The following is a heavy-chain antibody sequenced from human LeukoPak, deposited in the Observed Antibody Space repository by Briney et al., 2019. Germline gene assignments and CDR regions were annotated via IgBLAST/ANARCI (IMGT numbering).Heavy chain of an antibody. CDR2: MNPNSGNT. J-gene: IGHJ4*02. V-gene: IGHV1-8*01. CDR1: GYTFTSYD. D-gene: IGHD6-19*01. Sequence: ASVKVSCKASGYTFTSYDINWVRQATGQGLEWMGWMNPNSGNTGYAQKLQGRVTMTTDTSTSTAYMELRSLRSDDTAVYYCARGIAVADVYYFDYWGQGTLVTVSS. CDR3: ARGIAVADVYYFDY.